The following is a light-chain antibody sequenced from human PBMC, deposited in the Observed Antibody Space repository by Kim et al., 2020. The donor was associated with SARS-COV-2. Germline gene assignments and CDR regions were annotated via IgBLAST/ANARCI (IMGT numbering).Light chain of an antibody. V-gene: IGLV1-44*01. J-gene: IGLJ2*01. CDR3: ASWDDSLHGPV. Sequence: GQRVTISCSGSSSNIGRNSVSWYPQVPGTAPKFLIYSNSRRPSGVPDRFSGSSSGTAASLAISGLQSEDEADYYCASWDDSLHGPVFGGGTQLTVL. CDR2: SNS. CDR1: SSNIGRNS.